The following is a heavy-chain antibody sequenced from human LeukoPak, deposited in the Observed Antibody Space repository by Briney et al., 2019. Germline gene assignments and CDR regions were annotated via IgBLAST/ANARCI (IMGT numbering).Heavy chain of an antibody. D-gene: IGHD4-23*01. CDR1: GFTFCDYA. V-gene: IGHV3-49*04. J-gene: IGHJ4*02. CDR2: IRSKAYGGTT. CDR3: SRNYYGGSGGFFDY. Sequence: PGGSLRLSCTASGFTFCDYAMSWVRQAPGKGLEWVGFIRSKAYGGTTEYAASVKGRLTISRDDSKSIAYLQMNSLKTEDTALYYCSRNYYGGSGGFFDYWGQGTLVTVSS.